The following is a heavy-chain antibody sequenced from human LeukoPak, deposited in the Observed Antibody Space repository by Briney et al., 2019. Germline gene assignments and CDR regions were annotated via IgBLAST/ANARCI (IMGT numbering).Heavy chain of an antibody. J-gene: IGHJ3*02. CDR2: IIPIFGTA. Sequence: SVKVSCKASGGTFSSYAISWVRQAPGQGLEWMGRIIPIFGTANYAQKFQGRVTITTDESTSTAYMELSSLRPEDTAVYYCARPGIAVAGHVDAFDIWGQGTMVTVSS. D-gene: IGHD6-19*01. CDR3: ARPGIAVAGHVDAFDI. CDR1: GGTFSSYA. V-gene: IGHV1-69*05.